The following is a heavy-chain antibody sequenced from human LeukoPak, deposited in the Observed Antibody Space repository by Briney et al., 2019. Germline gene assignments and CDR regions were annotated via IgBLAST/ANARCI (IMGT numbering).Heavy chain of an antibody. D-gene: IGHD6-19*01. V-gene: IGHV3-74*01. CDR1: GFTFSNFW. J-gene: IGHJ4*02. Sequence: GGSLRLSWAASGFTFSNFWLHWVRQAPGKGLEWVSRITSDGSNINYADSVKGRFTISRDNAKNTLYLQMNSLRAEDTAVYYCAKDLGSGWASFDYWGQGTLVTVSS. CDR2: ITSDGSNI. CDR3: AKDLGSGWASFDY.